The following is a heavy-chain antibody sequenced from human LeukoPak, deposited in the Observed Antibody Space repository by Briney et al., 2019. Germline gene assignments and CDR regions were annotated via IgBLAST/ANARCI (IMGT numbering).Heavy chain of an antibody. J-gene: IGHJ4*02. V-gene: IGHV3-66*01. CDR1: GFTVSNTY. D-gene: IGHD1-26*01. CDR2: IYTGGST. CDR3: ARVGEWELYYFDY. Sequence: GGSLRLSCAASGFTVSNTYINWVRQAPGRGLEWVSIIYTGGSTYYADSVKGRFTISRDNSKNTLYLQMNSLRAEDTAVYYCARVGEWELYYFDYWGQGTLVTVSS.